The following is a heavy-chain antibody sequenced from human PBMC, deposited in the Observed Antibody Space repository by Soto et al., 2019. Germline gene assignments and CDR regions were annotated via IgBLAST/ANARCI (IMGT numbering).Heavy chain of an antibody. D-gene: IGHD2-2*01. CDR2: ISGSGGST. V-gene: IGHV3-23*01. CDR1: GFTFSSYA. J-gene: IGHJ4*02. CDR3: AKGGDCSSTSCYLLDY. Sequence: EVQLLESGGGLVQPGGSLRLSCAASGFTFSSYAMSWVRQAPGKGLEWVSAISGSGGSTYYADSVKGRFTIPRDNSKNTLYLQMNSLRAEDTAVYYCAKGGDCSSTSCYLLDYWGQGTLVTVSS.